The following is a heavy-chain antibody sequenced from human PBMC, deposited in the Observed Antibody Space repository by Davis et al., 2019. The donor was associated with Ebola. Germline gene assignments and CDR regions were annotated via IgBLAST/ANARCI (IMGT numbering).Heavy chain of an antibody. CDR3: ARCPDWNSQAGFDY. Sequence: MPGRSLRPSCTVSGASIRSYYWSWIRQSPGKGLEWIGYVYYTGATTYNPSLQSRVTISEATSKNQFSLSLTSVTAADTAIYYCARCPDWNSQAGFDYWGPGTLVTVSS. CDR1: GASIRSYY. CDR2: VYYTGAT. J-gene: IGHJ4*02. V-gene: IGHV4-59*01. D-gene: IGHD1-1*01.